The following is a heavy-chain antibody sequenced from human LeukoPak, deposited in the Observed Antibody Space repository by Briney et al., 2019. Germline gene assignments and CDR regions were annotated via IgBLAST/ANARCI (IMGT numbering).Heavy chain of an antibody. CDR3: ARGEHSVDS. CDR2: IYSSGYT. D-gene: IGHD1/OR15-1a*01. J-gene: IGHJ4*02. Sequence: SETLSLTCTVSGGAIRSHYWNWIRQPAGKGLEWIGRIYSSGYTNDNPFLKSRITMSVDMSKNQFSLRLNSVTAADTAAYYCARGEHSVDSWGQGMLVTVSS. CDR1: GGAIRSHY. V-gene: IGHV4-4*07.